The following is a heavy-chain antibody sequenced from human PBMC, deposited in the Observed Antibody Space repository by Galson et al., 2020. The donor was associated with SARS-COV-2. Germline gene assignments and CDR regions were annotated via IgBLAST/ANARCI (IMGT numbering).Heavy chain of an antibody. CDR1: GFTFSDYY. CDR2: ISSSGSTI. V-gene: IGHV3-11*01. Sequence: GESLKISCAASGFTFSDYYMSWIRQAPGKGLEWVSYISSSGSTIYYADSVKGRFTISRDNAKNSLYLQMNSLRAEDTAVYYCAANDFWSGYYLDYWGQGTLVT. CDR3: AANDFWSGYYLDY. D-gene: IGHD3-3*01. J-gene: IGHJ4*02.